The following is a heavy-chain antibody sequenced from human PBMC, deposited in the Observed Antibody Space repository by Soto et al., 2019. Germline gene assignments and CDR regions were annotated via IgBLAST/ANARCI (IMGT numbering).Heavy chain of an antibody. J-gene: IGHJ4*02. V-gene: IGHV2-5*02. D-gene: IGHD4-17*01. CDR1: GFSLSTSGVG. Sequence: QITLKESGPTLVKPTQTLTLTCTFSGFSLSTSGVGVGWIRQPPGKALEWLAVIYWDDYKHYSPSLKSRLTITKDTSKNQVDHTMTNMDPVDKATYYCAHKGYGDYPLDYLGQGTLLTVSS. CDR3: AHKGYGDYPLDY. CDR2: IYWDDYK.